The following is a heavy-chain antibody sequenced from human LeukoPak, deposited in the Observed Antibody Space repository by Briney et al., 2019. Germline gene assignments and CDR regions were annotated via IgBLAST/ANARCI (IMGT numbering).Heavy chain of an antibody. Sequence: ASVKVSCKASGYTFTSYDINWVRQATGQGLEWMGWMNPNSGNTGYAQKFQGRVTITRNTSISTAYMELGSLRSEDTAVYYCARARGYSGYDPYYYYYYMDVWGKGTTVTVSS. CDR2: MNPNSGNT. CDR3: ARARGYSGYDPYYYYYYMDV. CDR1: GYTFTSYD. J-gene: IGHJ6*03. V-gene: IGHV1-8*03. D-gene: IGHD5-12*01.